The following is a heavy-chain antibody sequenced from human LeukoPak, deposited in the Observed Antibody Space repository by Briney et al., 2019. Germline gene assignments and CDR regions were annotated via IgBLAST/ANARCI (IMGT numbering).Heavy chain of an antibody. CDR3: TCRIVGARFDY. Sequence: PGGSLRLSCAASGYTLSDSAMHWVRQASGKGLEWVGRIRSKANSYATAYAASVKGRFTISRDDSKNTAYLQMNRLKTEDTAVYYCTCRIVGARFDYWGQGTLVTVSS. V-gene: IGHV3-73*01. D-gene: IGHD1-26*01. J-gene: IGHJ4*02. CDR1: GYTLSDSA. CDR2: IRSKANSYAT.